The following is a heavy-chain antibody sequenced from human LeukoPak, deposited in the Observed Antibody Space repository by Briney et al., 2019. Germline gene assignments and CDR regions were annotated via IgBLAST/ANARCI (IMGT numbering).Heavy chain of an antibody. CDR3: ARDLGLRYDAFDI. CDR1: GFTFSSYG. V-gene: IGHV3-30*03. Sequence: PGGSLRLSCAASGFTFSSYGMHWVRQAPGKGLEWVAVISYDGSNKYYADSVKGRFTISRDNSKNTLYLQMNSLRAEDTAVYYCARDLGLRYDAFDIWGQGTMVTVSS. CDR2: ISYDGSNK. D-gene: IGHD4-17*01. J-gene: IGHJ3*02.